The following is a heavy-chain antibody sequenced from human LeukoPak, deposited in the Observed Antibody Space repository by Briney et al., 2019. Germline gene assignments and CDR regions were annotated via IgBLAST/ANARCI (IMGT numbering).Heavy chain of an antibody. CDR3: VRGGRSHYDSSNLDL. J-gene: IGHJ2*01. Sequence: GGSLRLSCAASGFTFSDHYMDWVRQAPGKGREWVGRTRNKANSYATEYAASVKGRFTISRDDSKNSLYLQMNSLKTEDTAVYYCVRGGRSHYDSSNLDLWGRGALVTVSS. CDR1: GFTFSDHY. V-gene: IGHV3-72*01. D-gene: IGHD3-22*01. CDR2: TRNKANSYAT.